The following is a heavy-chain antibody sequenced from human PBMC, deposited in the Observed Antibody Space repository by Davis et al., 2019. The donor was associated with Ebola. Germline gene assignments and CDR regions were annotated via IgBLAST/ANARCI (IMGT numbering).Heavy chain of an antibody. V-gene: IGHV1-46*01. CDR2: INPITGGT. D-gene: IGHD3-22*01. Sequence: SVNVSCQASGYRFTSYYMHCVRQAPGKGLAWMGIINPITGGTSYAQNFQVRVNMPRDTSTSTVYMELCSLRSEDTAVYYCAREGGRDYDSSGYVFDIWGQGTMVKVSS. CDR1: GYRFTSYY. J-gene: IGHJ3*02. CDR3: AREGGRDYDSSGYVFDI.